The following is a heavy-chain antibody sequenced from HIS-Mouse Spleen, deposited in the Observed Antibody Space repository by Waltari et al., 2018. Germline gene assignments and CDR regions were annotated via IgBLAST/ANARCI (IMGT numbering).Heavy chain of an antibody. D-gene: IGHD7-27*01. Sequence: EVQLVESGGGLVQPGGSLRLSCAASGFTVSSNYMSWVGQAPGKGVGWVSVMYSVGRTYDANSVKGRFTIARDNSKNTLYLQLNSLRAEDTAVYYCARSNWYFDYWGQGTLVTVSS. V-gene: IGHV3-66*01. CDR3: ARSNWYFDY. CDR1: GFTVSSNY. CDR2: MYSVGRT. J-gene: IGHJ4*02.